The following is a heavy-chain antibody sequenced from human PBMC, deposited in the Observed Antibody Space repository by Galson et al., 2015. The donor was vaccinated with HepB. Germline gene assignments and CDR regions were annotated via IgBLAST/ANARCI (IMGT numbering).Heavy chain of an antibody. V-gene: IGHV1-3*01. CDR1: GYTFPSYA. CDR2: INAGNGNT. CDR3: ARRRTGYYNVPLGAFDI. Sequence: SVKVSCKASGYTFPSYAMHWVRQAPGQRLEWMGWINAGNGNTKYSQKFQGRVTITRDTSASTAYMELSSLRSEDTAVYYCARRRTGYYNVPLGAFDIWGQGTMVTVSS. J-gene: IGHJ3*02. D-gene: IGHD3-9*01.